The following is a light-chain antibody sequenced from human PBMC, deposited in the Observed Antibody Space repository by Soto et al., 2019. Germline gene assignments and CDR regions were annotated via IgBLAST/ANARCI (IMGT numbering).Light chain of an antibody. J-gene: IGKJ5*01. CDR1: QSVSSNY. V-gene: IGKV3-20*01. Sequence: SVSRQSPGTLSXXARGXSMLXRRXSQSVSSNYLAWYQQKPGHAHRLTIYGASIRATGIPDKFSGSGSGTDFTLTIDGLEPEDFAVYYCHQYVYWPITFGQGTRLEIK. CDR3: HQYVYWPIT. CDR2: GAS.